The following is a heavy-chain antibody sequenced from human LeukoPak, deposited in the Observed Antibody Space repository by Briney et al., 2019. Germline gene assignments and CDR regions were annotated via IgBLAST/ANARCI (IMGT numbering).Heavy chain of an antibody. D-gene: IGHD6-13*01. CDR2: ISAYNGNT. J-gene: IGHJ3*01. CDR3: AREEGAPIAAANV. V-gene: IGHV1-18*01. Sequence: ASVKVSCTASGYTFTTYYISWVRQAPGQGLEWMGWISAYNGNTNYAQKFQGRVTMTTDTSTSTAYMELRSLRSDDTAVYYCAREEGAPIAAANVWGLGTVVTVSS. CDR1: GYTFTTYY.